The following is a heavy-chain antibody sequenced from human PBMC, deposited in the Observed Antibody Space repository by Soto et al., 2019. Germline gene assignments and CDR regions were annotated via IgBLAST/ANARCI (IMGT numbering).Heavy chain of an antibody. CDR3: ATEYYYDSSGTLGAFDI. V-gene: IGHV1-18*01. CDR2: ISAYNGNT. Sequence: GAAVKFSCKASGYTFTSYGISWLRQAPGQGLEWMGWISAYNGNTNCAQKLQGRVTMTTDTSTSTAYMELRSLRSDDTAVYYCATEYYYDSSGTLGAFDIRGQGTMVTVS. D-gene: IGHD3-22*01. J-gene: IGHJ3*02. CDR1: GYTFTSYG.